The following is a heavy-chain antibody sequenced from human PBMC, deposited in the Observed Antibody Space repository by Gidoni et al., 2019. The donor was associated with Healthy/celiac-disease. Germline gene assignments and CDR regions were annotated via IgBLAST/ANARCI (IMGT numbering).Heavy chain of an antibody. CDR1: GYTFTTYA. Sequence: QVQLVQSGAEVKQPGASVKVSCKATGYTFTTYAINWVRQATGQGLGWMGWMNPNSGNTGYAQKFQGRVTMTRNTSISTAYMELSIRRSEDTAVYDCARGGLVQSHGDAFDIWGQGTMVTVSS. D-gene: IGHD6-19*01. CDR3: ARGGLVQSHGDAFDI. CDR2: MNPNSGNT. V-gene: IGHV1-8*01. J-gene: IGHJ3*02.